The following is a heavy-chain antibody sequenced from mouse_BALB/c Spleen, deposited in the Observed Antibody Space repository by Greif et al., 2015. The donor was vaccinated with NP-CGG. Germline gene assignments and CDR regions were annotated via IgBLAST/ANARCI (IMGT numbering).Heavy chain of an antibody. V-gene: IGHV7-3*02. CDR1: GFTFTDYY. CDR2: IRNKANGYTT. D-gene: IGHD2-14*01. CDR3: ARGVRRNYFDY. J-gene: IGHJ2*01. Sequence: EVMLVESGGGLVQPGGSLRLSCATSGFTFTDYYMSWVRQPPGKALEWLGFIRNKANGYTTEYSASVKGRFTISRDNSQSILYLQMNTLRAEDSATYYCARGVRRNYFDYWGQGTTLTVSS.